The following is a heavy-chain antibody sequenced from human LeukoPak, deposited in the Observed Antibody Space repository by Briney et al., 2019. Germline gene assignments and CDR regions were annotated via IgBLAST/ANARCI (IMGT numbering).Heavy chain of an antibody. CDR1: GFTFSSYG. V-gene: IGHV3-33*06. CDR2: IWYDGSNK. J-gene: IGHJ4*02. Sequence: AGRSLRLSCAASGFTFSSYGMHWVRQAPGKGLEWVAVIWYDGSNKYYADSVKGRFTISRDNSKNTLYLQMNSLRAEDTAVYYCAKGGWFGELFPLDYWGQGTLLTVSS. D-gene: IGHD3-10*01. CDR3: AKGGWFGELFPLDY.